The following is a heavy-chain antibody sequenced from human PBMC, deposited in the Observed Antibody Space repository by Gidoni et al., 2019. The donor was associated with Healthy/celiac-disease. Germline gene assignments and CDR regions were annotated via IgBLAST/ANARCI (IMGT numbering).Heavy chain of an antibody. D-gene: IGHD3-9*01. Sequence: DVQQVETGGGLIQPGGSLRLTCAASGFTVSSNYLSWVRKAPGKGLEWVSVIYSGGSTYYADSVKGRFTISRDNSKNTLYLQMNSLRAEDTAVYYCARGKAILNYWGQGTLVTVSS. J-gene: IGHJ4*02. V-gene: IGHV3-53*02. CDR1: GFTVSSNY. CDR2: IYSGGST. CDR3: ARGKAILNY.